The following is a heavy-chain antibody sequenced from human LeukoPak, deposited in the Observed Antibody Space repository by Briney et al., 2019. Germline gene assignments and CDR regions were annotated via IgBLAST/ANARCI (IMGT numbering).Heavy chain of an antibody. J-gene: IGHJ4*02. D-gene: IGHD2-15*01. CDR1: GYTFTSYD. CDR3: ARVPYSSCSDY. Sequence: GASVKVSCKASGYTFTSYDINWVRQATGQGLEWMGWMNPNSGNTGYAQKFQGRVTMTTDTSTSTAYMELRSLRSDDTAVYYCARVPYSSCSDYWGQGTLVTVSS. V-gene: IGHV1-8*01. CDR2: MNPNSGNT.